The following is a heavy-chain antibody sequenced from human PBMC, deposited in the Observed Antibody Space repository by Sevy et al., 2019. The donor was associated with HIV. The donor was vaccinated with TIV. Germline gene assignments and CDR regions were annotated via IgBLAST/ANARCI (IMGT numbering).Heavy chain of an antibody. V-gene: IGHV3-73*01. CDR1: GFTFSGSA. CDR2: IRSKGNSYAT. Sequence: GGSLRLSCAASGFTFSGSAMQWVRQASGKGLEWVGRIRSKGNSYATAYAASVKGRFTISRDDSKNRVYLQMNSLKTEDTAVYYCTRGGARDSSSWYDYFDYWGQGTLVTVSS. D-gene: IGHD6-13*01. CDR3: TRGGARDSSSWYDYFDY. J-gene: IGHJ4*02.